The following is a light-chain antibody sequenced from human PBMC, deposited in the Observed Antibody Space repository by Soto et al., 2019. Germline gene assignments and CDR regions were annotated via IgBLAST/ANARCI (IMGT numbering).Light chain of an antibody. J-gene: IGKJ5*01. CDR1: QSVSSH. V-gene: IGKV3-15*01. CDR3: HHYGSSPLT. CDR2: DAS. Sequence: EVVMTQSTATLSVSPGEGATVSCMASQSVSSHLAWYQHKPGQAPRLLFYDASTRATGIPARFSGSGSGTDFTLTISRLEPEDFAVYYCHHYGSSPLTFGQGTRLEI.